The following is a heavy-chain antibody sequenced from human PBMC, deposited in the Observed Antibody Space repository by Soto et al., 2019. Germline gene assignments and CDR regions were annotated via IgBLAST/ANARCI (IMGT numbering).Heavy chain of an antibody. D-gene: IGHD3-22*01. CDR3: ARVSYDSSGYYYVGLDY. Sequence: QVQLQESGPGLVKPSQTLSLTCTVSGGSISSGGYYWSWIRQHPGKGLEWIGYIYYRGRTYYNPSLKSRVTISVDTSKNQFSLKLSSVTAADTAVYYCARVSYDSSGYYYVGLDYWGQGTLVTVSS. CDR1: GGSISSGGYY. J-gene: IGHJ4*02. CDR2: IYYRGRT. V-gene: IGHV4-31*03.